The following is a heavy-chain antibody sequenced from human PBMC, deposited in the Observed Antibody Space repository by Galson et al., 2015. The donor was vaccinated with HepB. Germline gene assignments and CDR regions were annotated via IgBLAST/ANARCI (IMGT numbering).Heavy chain of an antibody. CDR2: TYYRSKWYN. D-gene: IGHD5-24*01. J-gene: IGHJ4*02. CDR1: GDSVSSNSAA. CDR3: ARAAIEMATKGAAWRGYYFDY. V-gene: IGHV6-1*01. Sequence: CAISGDSVSSNSAAWNWIRQSPSRGLEWLGRTYYRSKWYNDYAVSVKSRITINPDTSKNQFSLQLNSVTPEDTAVYYCARAAIEMATKGAAWRGYYFDYWGQGTLVTVSS.